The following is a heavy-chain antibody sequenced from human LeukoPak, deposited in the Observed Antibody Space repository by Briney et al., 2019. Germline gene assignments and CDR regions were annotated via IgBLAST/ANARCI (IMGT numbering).Heavy chain of an antibody. CDR3: ARCAGDSGYDHHYYYGMDV. CDR1: GYTFNRDG. J-gene: IGHJ6*02. V-gene: IGHV1-18*01. D-gene: IGHD5-12*01. Sequence: ASVTVSCKASGYTFNRDGISWVRQAPGQGLEWMGWISAYNGNTNYAQKLQDRVTMTTDTSTTTAYMELRSLRSDDTAVYYCARCAGDSGYDHHYYYGMDVWGQGTTDTVSS. CDR2: ISAYNGNT.